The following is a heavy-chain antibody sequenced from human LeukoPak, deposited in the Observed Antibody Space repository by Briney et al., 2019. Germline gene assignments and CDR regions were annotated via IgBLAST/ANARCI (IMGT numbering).Heavy chain of an antibody. J-gene: IGHJ3*02. Sequence: KPSETLSLTCTVSGGSISSYYWSWIRQPPGKGLEWIGYLFDSGSTNYNPSLKSRVTISVDTSKSQFSLRLSSVTAADTAVYYCARGSRVVVAASIWGQGTMVTVSS. CDR1: GGSISSYY. D-gene: IGHD2-15*01. CDR2: LFDSGST. CDR3: ARGSRVVVAASI. V-gene: IGHV4-59*08.